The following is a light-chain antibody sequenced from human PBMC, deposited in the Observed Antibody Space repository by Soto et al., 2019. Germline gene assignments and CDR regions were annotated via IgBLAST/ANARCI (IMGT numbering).Light chain of an antibody. CDR2: GTS. Sequence: EIVMTQSPATLSVSPGERATLSCRASLSVSSNLAWYQQKPGQAPRLLIYGTSTRATGIPARFSGSGSGTEFTLTISSLQSEDFAVYYCQQYNKWPESCGQGTKVDIK. CDR3: QQYNKWPES. V-gene: IGKV3-15*01. J-gene: IGKJ1*01. CDR1: LSVSSN.